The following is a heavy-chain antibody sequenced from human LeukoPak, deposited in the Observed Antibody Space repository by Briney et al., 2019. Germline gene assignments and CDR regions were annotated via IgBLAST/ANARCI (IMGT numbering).Heavy chain of an antibody. V-gene: IGHV4-59*01. CDR2: IYDSGST. CDR3: ARGNGYCSGGSCLHWFDP. Sequence: SETLSLTCTVSGVSFSSYYWSWIRQPPGKGLEWIGYIYDSGSTNYNPSLKSRVTISGDTPKNQFSLRLSSVTAADTAVYYCARGNGYCSGGSCLHWFDPWGQGTLVTVSS. J-gene: IGHJ5*02. CDR1: GVSFSSYY. D-gene: IGHD2-15*01.